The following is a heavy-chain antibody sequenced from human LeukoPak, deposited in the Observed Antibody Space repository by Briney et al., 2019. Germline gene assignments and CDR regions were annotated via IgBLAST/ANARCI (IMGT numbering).Heavy chain of an antibody. V-gene: IGHV1-2*06. CDR1: GYTFTGYY. CDR2: INPNSGGT. Sequence: ASVKVSCKASGYTFTGYYMHWVRQAPGQGLEWMGRINPNSGGTNYAQKFQGRVTMTRDTSISTAYMELSRLRSDDTAVYYCARDSSMDYYGSGSSPWGQGTLVTVSS. J-gene: IGHJ5*02. CDR3: ARDSSMDYYGSGSSP. D-gene: IGHD3-10*01.